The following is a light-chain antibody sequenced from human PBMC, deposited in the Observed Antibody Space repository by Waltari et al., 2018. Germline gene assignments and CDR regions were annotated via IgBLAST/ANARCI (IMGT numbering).Light chain of an antibody. CDR1: SSDVGGYNY. J-gene: IGLJ1*01. CDR2: EVS. Sequence: QSALTQPASVSGSPGQSITISCTGTSSDVGGYNYVSWYQQTPGKAPKLMIYEVSNRPSGVSTRVYGSKSGNTASLTISGLQAEDEADYYCSSYTSSSTLDVFGTGTKVTVL. V-gene: IGLV2-14*01. CDR3: SSYTSSSTLDV.